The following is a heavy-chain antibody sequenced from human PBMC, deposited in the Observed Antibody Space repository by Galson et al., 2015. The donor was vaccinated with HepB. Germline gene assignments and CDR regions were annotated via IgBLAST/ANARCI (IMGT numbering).Heavy chain of an antibody. D-gene: IGHD6-19*01. V-gene: IGHV3-23*01. Sequence: SLRLSCAASGFTXXXYAMNWARQAPGKGLEWVSTISGSDGSTFYADSVKGRFTIPRDNSKNTLYLQMNSLRAEDTAVYYCAKDRTQWLAPYHFDYWGQGTXVTVSS. CDR2: ISGSDGST. J-gene: IGHJ4*02. CDR1: GFTXXXYA. CDR3: AKDRTQWLAPYHFDY.